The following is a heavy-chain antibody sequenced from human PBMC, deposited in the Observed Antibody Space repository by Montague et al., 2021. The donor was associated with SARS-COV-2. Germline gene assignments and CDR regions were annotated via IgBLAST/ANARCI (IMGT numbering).Heavy chain of an antibody. Sequence: SETLSLTCTVSGGSISSSTYYWGWIRQPPGKGLEWIGSIYYSGSTYYNPSLKSRVTISVDTSKNQFSLKLSSVTAADTAVYYCARLGLLCFGELWNWGQGTLVTVSS. CDR2: IYYSGST. CDR1: GGSISSSTYY. D-gene: IGHD3-10*01. J-gene: IGHJ4*02. CDR3: ARLGLLCFGELWN. V-gene: IGHV4-39*01.